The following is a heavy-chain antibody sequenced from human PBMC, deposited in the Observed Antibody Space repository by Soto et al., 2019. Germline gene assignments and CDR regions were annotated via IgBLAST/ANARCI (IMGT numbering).Heavy chain of an antibody. CDR3: ARDRLNDYSNYDPADYYYGMDV. Sequence: SETLSLTCTVSGGPISSGGYYWSWIRQHPGKGLEWIGYIYYSGSTYYNPSLKSRVTISVDTSKNQFSLKLSSVTAADTAVYYCARDRLNDYSNYDPADYYYGMDVWGQGTTVTVSS. CDR1: GGPISSGGYY. V-gene: IGHV4-31*03. D-gene: IGHD4-4*01. CDR2: IYYSGST. J-gene: IGHJ6*02.